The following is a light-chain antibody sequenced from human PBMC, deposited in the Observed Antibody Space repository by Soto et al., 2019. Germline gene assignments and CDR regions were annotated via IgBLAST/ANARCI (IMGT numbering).Light chain of an antibody. Sequence: EIVLTQSPATLSLSPGETATLPCRASQSVLTYLGWYQQKPGQAPRLLISDASTRASGIPARFSGSGSGTDFTLTISSLEPEDFAVYYCQQRSNLVSFGPGTRLE. CDR1: QSVLTY. CDR3: QQRSNLVS. J-gene: IGKJ5*01. V-gene: IGKV3-11*01. CDR2: DAS.